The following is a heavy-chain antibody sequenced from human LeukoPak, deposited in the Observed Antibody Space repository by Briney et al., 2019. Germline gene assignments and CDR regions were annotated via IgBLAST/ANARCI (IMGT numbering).Heavy chain of an antibody. D-gene: IGHD3-3*01. CDR1: GFTFSSYG. CDR3: VKEASWSGYYITYYFDY. V-gene: IGHV3-30*18. Sequence: RPGGSLRLSCAASGFTFSSYGMHWVRQAPGKGLEWVAVISYDGSNKYYADFVKGRFTISRDNSNNTLYLEMNSLRPEDTAVYYCVKEASWSGYYITYYFDYWGQGTLVTVSS. CDR2: ISYDGSNK. J-gene: IGHJ4*02.